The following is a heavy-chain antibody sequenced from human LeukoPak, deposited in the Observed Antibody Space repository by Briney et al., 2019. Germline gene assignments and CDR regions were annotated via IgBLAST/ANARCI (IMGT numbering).Heavy chain of an antibody. CDR1: GFTFSNYG. V-gene: IGHV3-48*03. CDR2: ITNSGGTI. Sequence: PGGSLRLSCAASGFTFSNYGMNWVRQAPGKGLEWVSYITNSGGTIYYADSVKGRFTISRDNPKNTLFLQMNSLRAEDTGVYYCARDLAKGRYFDYWGQGTLVTVSS. CDR3: ARDLAKGRYFDY. D-gene: IGHD1-26*01. J-gene: IGHJ4*02.